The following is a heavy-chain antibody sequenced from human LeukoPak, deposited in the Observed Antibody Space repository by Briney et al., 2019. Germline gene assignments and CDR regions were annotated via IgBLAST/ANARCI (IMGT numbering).Heavy chain of an antibody. Sequence: GGSLRLSCAASGFTFSSYSMDWVRQAPGKGLEWVAVISYDGSNKYYANSVKGRFTISRDSSESTLFLQMNGLGAEDTAMYYCAPNERDDGYDLWGQGTLATVSS. CDR2: ISYDGSNK. J-gene: IGHJ5*02. CDR3: APNERDDGYDL. CDR1: GFTFSSYS. D-gene: IGHD1-1*01. V-gene: IGHV3-30*03.